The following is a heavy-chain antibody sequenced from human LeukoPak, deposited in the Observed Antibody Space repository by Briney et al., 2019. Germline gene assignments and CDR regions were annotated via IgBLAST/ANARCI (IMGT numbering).Heavy chain of an antibody. CDR2: IHTSGST. Sequence: PSETLSLTCTVSGGSISSGSYYWTWIRQPAGKGLEWIGRIHTSGSTNYNPSLKSRVTISVDTSKNQFSLTLSSVTAADTAVYYCARGSRDLSVVIPVRNAFDIWGQGTMVTVSS. CDR3: ARGSRDLSVVIPVRNAFDI. D-gene: IGHD2-21*01. CDR1: GGSISSGSYY. V-gene: IGHV4-61*02. J-gene: IGHJ3*02.